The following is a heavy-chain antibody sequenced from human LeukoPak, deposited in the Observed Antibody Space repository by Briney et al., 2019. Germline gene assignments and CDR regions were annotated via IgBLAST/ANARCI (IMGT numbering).Heavy chain of an antibody. D-gene: IGHD4/OR15-4a*01. V-gene: IGHV4-34*01. J-gene: IGHJ4*02. CDR2: INHSGST. CDR3: ARRAGAYSHPYDY. Sequence: SETLSLTCAVYGGSFSGYYWSWIRQPPGKGLEWIGEINHSGSTNYNPSLKSRVTISVDTSKNQFSLKLSPVTAADTAVYYCARRAGAYSHPYDYWGQGTLVTVSS. CDR1: GGSFSGYY.